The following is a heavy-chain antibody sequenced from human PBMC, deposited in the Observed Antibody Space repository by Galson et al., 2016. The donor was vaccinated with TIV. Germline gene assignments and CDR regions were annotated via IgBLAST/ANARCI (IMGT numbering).Heavy chain of an antibody. CDR2: SRSIGRGVTV. D-gene: IGHD3-16*01. J-gene: IGHJ3*01. Sequence: SLRLSCATSGFKFRDAWMSWVRQAPGKGLEWVGRSRSIGRGVTVEYSAPVEGRFTISRDDSRNMLYLQMNILKTEDTALYFCTAEGFYYGYHSFHPWGQGTLVTVSS. CDR1: GFKFRDAW. V-gene: IGHV3-15*01. CDR3: TAEGFYYGYHSFHP.